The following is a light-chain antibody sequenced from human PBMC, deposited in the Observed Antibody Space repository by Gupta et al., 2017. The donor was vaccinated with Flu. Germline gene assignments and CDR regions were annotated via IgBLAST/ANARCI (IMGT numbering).Light chain of an antibody. V-gene: IGKV1-33*01. CDR2: DAS. CDR3: QQYDNLPLA. J-gene: IGKJ3*01. CDR1: QYISNY. Sequence: DIQMTQSPSSLSASVGDRVTITCQASQYISNYLNWYQQKPGKAPKLLIYDASNLETGVPSRFSGSGSGTDFTFTISSLQPEDIATYYCQQYDNLPLAFGPGTKVEIK.